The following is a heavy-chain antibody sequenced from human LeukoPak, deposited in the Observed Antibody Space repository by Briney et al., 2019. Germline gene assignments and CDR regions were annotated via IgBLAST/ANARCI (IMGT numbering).Heavy chain of an antibody. CDR3: ARVGYSSSWYEYYYYGMDV. CDR2: IYYSGST. Sequence: SETLSLTCTVSGGSISSYYWSWIRQPPGKGLEWIGYIYYSGSTNYNPSLKSRVTISVDTSRNQFSLKLSSVTAADTAVYYCARVGYSSSWYEYYYYGMDVWGQGTTVTVSS. V-gene: IGHV4-59*01. CDR1: GGSISSYY. J-gene: IGHJ6*02. D-gene: IGHD6-13*01.